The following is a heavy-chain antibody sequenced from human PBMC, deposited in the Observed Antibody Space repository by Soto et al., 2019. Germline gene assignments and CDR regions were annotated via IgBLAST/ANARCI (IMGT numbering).Heavy chain of an antibody. CDR2: IYWDDDK. J-gene: IGHJ4*02. V-gene: IGHV2-5*02. CDR1: GFSLSTSGVG. Sequence: SGPTLVNPARTLTLTCTFSGFSLSTSGVGVGWIRQPPGKALEWLALIYWDDDKRYSPSLESRLTITKDTSKNLVVLTMTNMDPVDTATYYCAHRLEGHYFDYWGQGTLVTVSS. CDR3: AHRLEGHYFDY.